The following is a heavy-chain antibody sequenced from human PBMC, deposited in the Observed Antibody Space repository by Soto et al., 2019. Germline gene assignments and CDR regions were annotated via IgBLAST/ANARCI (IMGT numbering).Heavy chain of an antibody. CDR1: GYTLTSYG. Sequence: QVHLVQSGAEVKRPGASVKVSCKASGYTLTSYGVHWVRQAPGERLEWMGWINGGNGDTILSQKFRDRVTITRATSANTAYMELSSLRSEDTAVYYCARGRSLFRAGDTSVNYFDYWGQGTLVTVSS. V-gene: IGHV1-3*01. J-gene: IGHJ4*02. D-gene: IGHD1-26*01. CDR3: ARGRSLFRAGDTSVNYFDY. CDR2: INGGNGDT.